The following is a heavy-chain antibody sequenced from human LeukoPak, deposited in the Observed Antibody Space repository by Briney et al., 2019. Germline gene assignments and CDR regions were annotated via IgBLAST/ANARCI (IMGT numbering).Heavy chain of an antibody. V-gene: IGHV3-23*01. J-gene: IGHJ1*01. CDR1: GFTFSSYA. D-gene: IGHD6-13*01. Sequence: GGSLRLSCAASGFTFSSYAMSWVRQAPGKGLEWVSAISGSGGSTYYADSVKRRFTISRDSSKNTLYLQMNSLRVEDTAVYYCAKDPHRIPAAGPTNDHWGQGTLVTVSS. CDR2: ISGSGGST. CDR3: AKDPHRIPAAGPTNDH.